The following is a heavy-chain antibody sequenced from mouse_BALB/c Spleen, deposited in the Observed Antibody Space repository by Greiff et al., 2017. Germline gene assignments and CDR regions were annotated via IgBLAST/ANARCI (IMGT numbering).Heavy chain of an antibody. V-gene: IGHV3-2*02. CDR1: GYSITSDYA. D-gene: IGHD1-1*01. J-gene: IGHJ1*01. CDR2: ISYSGST. CDR3: ARHITTVVAHWYFDV. Sequence: DVQLQESGPGLVKPSQSLSLTCTVTGYSITSDYAWNWIRQFPGNKLEWMGYISYSGSTSYNPSLKSRISITRDTSKNQFFLQLNSVTTEDTATYYCARHITTVVAHWYFDVWGAGTTVTVSS.